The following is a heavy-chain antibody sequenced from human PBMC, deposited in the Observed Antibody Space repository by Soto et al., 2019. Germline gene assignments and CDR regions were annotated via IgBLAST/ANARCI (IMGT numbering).Heavy chain of an antibody. J-gene: IGHJ4*02. CDR2: ITNTGGDS. CDR1: GFTFSNYA. Sequence: PRLSCAASGFTFSNYAMSWVGQAPGKGLEWVSVITNTGGDSLYADSVKGRFTISRDNTKNTLYLQMNSLRAEDAAIYYCARASGESYPGSRLFAYCAQGLRVTVSS. V-gene: IGHV3-23*01. CDR3: ARASGESYPGSRLFAY. D-gene: IGHD1-26*01.